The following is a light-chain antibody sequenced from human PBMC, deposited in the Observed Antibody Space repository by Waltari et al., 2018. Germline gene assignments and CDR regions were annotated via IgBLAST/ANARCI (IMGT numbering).Light chain of an antibody. CDR3: QHYLSYPIT. CDR2: EVS. CDR1: QDISGA. J-gene: IGKJ4*01. V-gene: IGKV1-13*02. Sequence: IQLTQSPSSLSASVGDSVTITCRASQDISGALAWYQQQPGTGPKLLIYEVSGLESGVPSRFRCSRSGTDFTLTITSLQPDDFATYYCQHYLSYPITFGGGTKVQIK.